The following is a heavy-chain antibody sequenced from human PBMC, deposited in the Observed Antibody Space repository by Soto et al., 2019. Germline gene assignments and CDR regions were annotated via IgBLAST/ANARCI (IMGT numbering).Heavy chain of an antibody. CDR3: AKRIGGSGAYSCDGGSCYSADFDY. CDR2: ISGSGGRT. CDR1: GFTFSSYA. D-gene: IGHD2-15*01. J-gene: IGHJ4*02. V-gene: IGHV3-23*01. Sequence: EVQLLESGGGLVQPGGSLRLSCAASGFTFSSYAMSWVRQAPGKGLEWVSAISGSGGRTYYADSVKGRFTISRDSSKNTLYLQRNSLRAGDTAVYYCAKRIGGSGAYSCDGGSCYSADFDYWGQGTLVTVSS.